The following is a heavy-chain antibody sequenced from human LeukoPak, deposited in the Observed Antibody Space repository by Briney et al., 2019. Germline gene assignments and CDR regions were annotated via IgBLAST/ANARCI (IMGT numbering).Heavy chain of an antibody. CDR1: GGSMSNYY. Sequence: SETLSLTCPVSGGSMSNYYWNWIGQPPGRGLDGIGYMFYTGSGKYNPSLKSRVTISVDTSKRQISLKLTSVTTADTAVYYCATNLPGYSYGYWVAWGQGTLVTVSS. CDR3: ATNLPGYSYGYWVA. CDR2: MFYTGSG. V-gene: IGHV4-59*01. J-gene: IGHJ5*02. D-gene: IGHD5-18*01.